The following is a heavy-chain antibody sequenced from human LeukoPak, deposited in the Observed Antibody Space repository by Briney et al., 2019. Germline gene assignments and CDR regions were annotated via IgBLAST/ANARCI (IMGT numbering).Heavy chain of an antibody. CDR2: IIPIFGTA. J-gene: IGHJ3*02. D-gene: IGHD1-26*01. Sequence: SVKVSCNASGGTFSSYAISWVRQAPGQGLEWMGGIIPIFGTANYAQKFQGRVTITADKSTSTAYMELSSLRSEDTAVYYCARKRDCYSGISYDAFDIWGQGTMVTVSS. V-gene: IGHV1-69*06. CDR3: ARKRDCYSGISYDAFDI. CDR1: GGTFSSYA.